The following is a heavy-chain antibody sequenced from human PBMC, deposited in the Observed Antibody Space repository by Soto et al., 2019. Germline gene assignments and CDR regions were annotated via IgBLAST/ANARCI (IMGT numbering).Heavy chain of an antibody. V-gene: IGHV3-23*01. D-gene: IGHD3-3*01. CDR2: TSGSGDST. J-gene: IGHJ6*02. CDR3: ARDYQFLATDGMDV. Sequence: GGSLRLSCAASGFTFSSYSMNWVRQAPGKGLEWVSVTSGSGDSTYYAGSVKGRFTISRDNSKNTLYLQMNSLRAEYTAVYYCARDYQFLATDGMDVWGQGTPLTVSS. CDR1: GFTFSSYS.